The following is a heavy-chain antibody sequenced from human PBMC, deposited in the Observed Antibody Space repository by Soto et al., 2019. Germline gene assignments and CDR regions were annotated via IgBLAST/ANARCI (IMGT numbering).Heavy chain of an antibody. V-gene: IGHV1-69*01. CDR3: ASRRMVVVGSRAYYSLDV. J-gene: IGHJ6*02. CDR2: IIPVLGIV. Sequence: QVQLVQSGAEVKKPGSSVRVSCKASGGTPSNSAFTWVRQAPGQGLEWMGGIIPVLGIVKYAQNLEGRVTSTADESTTTDYMGLRSVRYEARAVYNWASRRMVVVGSRAYYSLDVWGQGPTVNVAS. CDR1: GGTPSNSA. D-gene: IGHD2-15*01.